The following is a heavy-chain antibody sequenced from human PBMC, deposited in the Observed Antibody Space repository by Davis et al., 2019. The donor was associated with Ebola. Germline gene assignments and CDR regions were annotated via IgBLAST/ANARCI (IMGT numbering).Heavy chain of an antibody. J-gene: IGHJ4*02. CDR1: GYSFSNFW. V-gene: IGHV5-51*01. D-gene: IGHD3-16*01. Sequence: KVSCKGSGYSFSNFWIGWVRQIPGKGLEWMGTIYPGDSDTRYSPSFEGQVTISADKSVSTAYLQWSSLKASDSAMYFCASPQKGAYSYGFDYWGQGTLVTVSS. CDR2: IYPGDSDT. CDR3: ASPQKGAYSYGFDY.